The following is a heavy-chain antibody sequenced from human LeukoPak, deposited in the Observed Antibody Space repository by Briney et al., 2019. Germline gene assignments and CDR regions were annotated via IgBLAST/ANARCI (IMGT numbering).Heavy chain of an antibody. CDR3: ANEIRPNDY. CDR2: ISISGDTT. CDR1: GFTFSSHA. Sequence: GGSLKLSCVASGFTFSSHAMTWVRQAPGKGLGWVSAISISGDTTYYADAVKGRFTISRDNSKNTVYLQMNSLRAEDTAVYYCANEIRPNDYWGQGTLVTVSS. V-gene: IGHV3-23*01. J-gene: IGHJ4*02. D-gene: IGHD4-17*01.